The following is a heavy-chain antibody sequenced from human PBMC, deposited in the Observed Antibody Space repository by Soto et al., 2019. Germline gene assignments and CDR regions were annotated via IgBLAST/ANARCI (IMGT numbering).Heavy chain of an antibody. D-gene: IGHD3-16*01. Sequence: EVQLVESGGGLVNPGGSLRLSCVVSGFPFSTSNMNWVRQAPGKGLEWVSFISRSSTYIYYADSVKGRFTISRDDAENSLFLQMHSLRAEDTAVYYCARGVLPISSTSWFDPWGQGTLLTVSS. J-gene: IGHJ5*02. V-gene: IGHV3-21*01. CDR2: ISRSSTYI. CDR1: GFPFSTSN. CDR3: ARGVLPISSTSWFDP.